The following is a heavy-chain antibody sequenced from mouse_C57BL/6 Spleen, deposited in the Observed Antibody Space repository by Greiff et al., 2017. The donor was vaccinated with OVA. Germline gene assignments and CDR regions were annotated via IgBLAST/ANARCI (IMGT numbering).Heavy chain of an antibody. Sequence: EVQLQQSGPELVKPGASVKISCKASGYTFTDYYMNWVKQSHGKSLEWIGDINPNNGGTSYNQKLKGKATLTVDKSSSTAYMQLRSLTSDDSAVYYCARSYLSFFDYWGQGTTLTVSS. J-gene: IGHJ2*01. CDR2: INPNNGGT. V-gene: IGHV1-26*01. CDR3: ARSYLSFFDY. D-gene: IGHD1-2*01. CDR1: GYTFTDYY.